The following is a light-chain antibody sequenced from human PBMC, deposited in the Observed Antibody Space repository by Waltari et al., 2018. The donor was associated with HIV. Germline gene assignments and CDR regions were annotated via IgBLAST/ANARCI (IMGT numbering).Light chain of an antibody. Sequence: QAGLIQSPSMSKALGQSSTITFTGTYNNVGFEVAVLLQQHPGLPPQLLFHRNDGRASGISERFSASRSGMTASLSISGLQPEDEGDDYCSAWDSSLAVWQFGGGTRLTVL. V-gene: IGLV10-54*04. J-gene: IGLJ3*02. CDR3: SAWDSSLAVWQ. CDR1: YNNVGFEV. CDR2: RND.